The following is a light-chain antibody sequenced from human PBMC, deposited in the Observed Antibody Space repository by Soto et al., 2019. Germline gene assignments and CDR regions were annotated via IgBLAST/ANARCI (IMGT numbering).Light chain of an antibody. CDR1: QSIIRW. J-gene: IGKJ1*01. CDR2: DAS. Sequence: DIQMTQSPSTLSASVGDRVTITCRASQSIIRWLAWYQQKPGKAPKALIYDASTLRSGVPSRFSGGGSGTEFTLTISSLQPDDFATYYCQHYNSYSEAFGQGTKV. CDR3: QHYNSYSEA. V-gene: IGKV1-5*01.